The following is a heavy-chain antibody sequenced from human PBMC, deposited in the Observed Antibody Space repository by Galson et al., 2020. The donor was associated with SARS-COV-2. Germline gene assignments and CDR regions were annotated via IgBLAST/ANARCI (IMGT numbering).Heavy chain of an antibody. D-gene: IGHD2-2*01. CDR1: GGSISSSSYY. CDR3: ASGESYCSSTGCVNWFDP. J-gene: IGHJ5*02. Sequence: SETLSLTCTVSGGSISSSSYYWGWIRQPPGKGLEWIGSIYYSGSTYYNPSLKSRVTISVDKSKNQFSLKLSSVTAADTAVYYCASGESYCSSTGCVNWFDPWGQGTLVTVSS. V-gene: IGHV4-39*07. CDR2: IYYSGST.